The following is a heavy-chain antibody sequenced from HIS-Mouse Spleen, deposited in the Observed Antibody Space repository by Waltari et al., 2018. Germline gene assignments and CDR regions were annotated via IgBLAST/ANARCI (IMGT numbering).Heavy chain of an antibody. CDR2: IYYSGAT. CDR3: ARDGYSGYGHDAFDI. J-gene: IGHJ3*02. V-gene: IGHV4-39*07. Sequence: QLQLQESSPGLVKPSETLSLTCTVSGGSISSSSYYWGWIRQPPGKGLEWIGSIYYSGATSHDPHPKRRVPISINTSKNQVSLKLGSVTAADTAVYYCARDGYSGYGHDAFDIWGQGTMVTVSS. CDR1: GGSISSSSYY. D-gene: IGHD5-12*01.